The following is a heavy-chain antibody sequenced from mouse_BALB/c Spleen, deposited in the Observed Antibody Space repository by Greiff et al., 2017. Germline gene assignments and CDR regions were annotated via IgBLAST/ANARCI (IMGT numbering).Heavy chain of an antibody. V-gene: IGHV5-6*01. D-gene: IGHD1-1*01. CDR2: ISSGGSYT. J-gene: IGHJ4*01. Sequence: EVNVVESGGDLVKPGGSLKLSCAASGFTFSSYGMSWVRQTPDKRLEWVATISSGGSYTYYPDSVKGRFTISRDNAKNTLYLQMSSLKSEDTAMYYWARQEGNYYGSSIAVYAMDYWGQGTSVTVSS. CDR1: GFTFSSYG. CDR3: ARQEGNYYGSSIAVYAMDY.